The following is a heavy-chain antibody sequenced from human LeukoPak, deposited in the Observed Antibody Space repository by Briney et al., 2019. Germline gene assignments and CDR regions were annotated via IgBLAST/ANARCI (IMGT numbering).Heavy chain of an antibody. CDR3: ARQYGAYSNFDY. Sequence: SAPLALTCNGPGGSISSYYWRGSRQPPGEGLEWIGYVYYSGYTKYNPSLESRVHISVDTSKTHLSLNLSSVTAADTAVYYCARQYGAYSNFDYWGQGTLVTVSS. CDR1: GGSISSYY. D-gene: IGHD4-23*01. V-gene: IGHV4-59*08. J-gene: IGHJ4*02. CDR2: VYYSGYT.